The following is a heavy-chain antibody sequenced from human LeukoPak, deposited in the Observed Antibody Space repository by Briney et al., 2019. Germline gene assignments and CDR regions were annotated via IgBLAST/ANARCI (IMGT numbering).Heavy chain of an antibody. CDR3: VRSTPHYYDSHPADQ. Sequence: PGGSLRLSCAASGFTVSNNYMSWVRQAPGKGLEWVSDLYSGGNTYYTDSVERGFAISRDYSSNTVYLQMNSMRAEDTAVYYCVRSTPHYYDSHPADQWGQGTLVTVSS. V-gene: IGHV3-53*01. CDR1: GFTVSNNY. D-gene: IGHD3-22*01. CDR2: LYSGGNT. J-gene: IGHJ4*02.